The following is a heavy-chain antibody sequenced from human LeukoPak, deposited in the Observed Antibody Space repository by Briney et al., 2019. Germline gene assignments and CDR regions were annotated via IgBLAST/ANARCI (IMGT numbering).Heavy chain of an antibody. CDR1: GFTFSTYA. Sequence: PGGSLRLSCAASGFTFSTYAMHWVRQAPGKGPEYVSAITSNGGSTYYANSVKGRVTISRDNSKNTLYLQMGSLRPEDMAVYYCARVGSWDAFDIWGQGTMVTVSS. J-gene: IGHJ3*02. CDR3: ARVGSWDAFDI. CDR2: ITSNGGST. V-gene: IGHV3-64*01. D-gene: IGHD1-26*01.